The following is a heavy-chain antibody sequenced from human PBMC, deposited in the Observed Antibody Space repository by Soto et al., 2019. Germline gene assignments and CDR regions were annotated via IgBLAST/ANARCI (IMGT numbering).Heavy chain of an antibody. CDR2: ISYDGNEK. CDR3: AKDEPMRAVVVGAIDY. V-gene: IGHV3-30*18. J-gene: IGHJ4*02. D-gene: IGHD2-15*01. CDR1: GFSFSNYG. Sequence: QVQLVESGGGVVQPGRSLRLSCEASGFSFSNYGMHWVRQAPGKGLEWVAIISYDGNEKKYTDSVKGRFTISRDNSKNTLYLQMNSLRSEDTSVYYCAKDEPMRAVVVGAIDYWGQGTLVTVSS.